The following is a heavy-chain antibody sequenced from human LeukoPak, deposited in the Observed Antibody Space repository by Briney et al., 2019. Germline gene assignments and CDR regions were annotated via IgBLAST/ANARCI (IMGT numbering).Heavy chain of an antibody. CDR2: IFYTGST. Sequence: PSETLSLTCTVSGGSISSSSYYWGWIRQPPGKGLEWIGNIFYTGSTFYPPSLKSRVTISLDTSKNQFSLKLSSVAAVDTAVYYCARLSAAGSVTHYFDYWGQGTLVTVSS. CDR1: GGSISSSSYY. D-gene: IGHD6-13*01. V-gene: IGHV4-39*07. J-gene: IGHJ4*02. CDR3: ARLSAAGSVTHYFDY.